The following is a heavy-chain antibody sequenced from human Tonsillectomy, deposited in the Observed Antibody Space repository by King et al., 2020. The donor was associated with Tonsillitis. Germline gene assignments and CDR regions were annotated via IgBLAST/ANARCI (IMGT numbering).Heavy chain of an antibody. Sequence: QLVQSGAVVKKPGASVKVSCKASGYTFTGQYMHWVREAPGQGLEWVGWINPNSGGTDYAQKFQGRVTKTRDRSISTSYMELNGLRSDATAVYYCARDSGSSWFRRQYYFVYWGQGTLVTVSS. CDR1: GYTFTGQY. J-gene: IGHJ4*02. D-gene: IGHD6-13*01. V-gene: IGHV1-2*02. CDR2: INPNSGGT. CDR3: ARDSGSSWFRRQYYFVY.